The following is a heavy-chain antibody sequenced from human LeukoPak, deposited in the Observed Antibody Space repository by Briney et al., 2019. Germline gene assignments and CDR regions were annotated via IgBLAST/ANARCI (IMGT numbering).Heavy chain of an antibody. CDR1: GGSISGYY. CDR2: IYYSGTT. Sequence: WETLSLTCAVSGGSISGYYWSWIRQPPGKGLEWIGYIYYSGTTKYNPSLKSRVTISVDTSKNQFSLKLTSVTVADSAVYYCARQGNRAIATRHGLDVWGQGTTVTVSS. J-gene: IGHJ6*02. D-gene: IGHD6-6*01. V-gene: IGHV4-59*08. CDR3: ARQGNRAIATRHGLDV.